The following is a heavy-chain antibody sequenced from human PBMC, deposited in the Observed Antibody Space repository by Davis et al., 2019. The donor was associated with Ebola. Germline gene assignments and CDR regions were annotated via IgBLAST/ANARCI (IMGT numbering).Heavy chain of an antibody. CDR1: GFTFSSYS. D-gene: IGHD3-3*01. CDR2: IWYDGSNK. J-gene: IGHJ6*02. Sequence: GGSLRLSCAASGFTFSSYSMNWVRQAPGKGLEWVAVIWYDGSNKYYADSVKGRFTISRDNSKNTLYLQMSSLRAEDTAVYYCVKDTIRFLEWLLSDGMDVWGQGTTVTVSS. CDR3: VKDTIRFLEWLLSDGMDV. V-gene: IGHV3-30*02.